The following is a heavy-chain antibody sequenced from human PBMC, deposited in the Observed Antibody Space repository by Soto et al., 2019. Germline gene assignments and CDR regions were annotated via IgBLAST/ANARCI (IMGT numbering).Heavy chain of an antibody. V-gene: IGHV1-18*04. J-gene: IGHJ4*02. D-gene: IGHD6-19*01. CDR3: ARDRKVAVAVSFNY. CDR1: GYTFTSYG. Sequence: ASVKVSCKASGYTFTSYGISWVRQAPGQGFEWMGWISAYNGNTNYAQKLQGRVTMTTDTSTSTAYMELRSLRSDDTAVYYCARDRKVAVAVSFNYWGQGTLVTVSS. CDR2: ISAYNGNT.